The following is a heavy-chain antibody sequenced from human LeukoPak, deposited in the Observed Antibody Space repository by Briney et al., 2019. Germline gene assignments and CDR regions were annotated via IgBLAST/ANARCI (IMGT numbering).Heavy chain of an antibody. CDR2: IKSETDGGTT. CDR1: GFTFSNAW. Sequence: GGSLRLSCAASGFTFSNAWMSWVRQAPGKGLEWVGRIKSETDGGTTDYAAPVKGRFTISRDDSKNTLYLQMNSLKTEDTAVYYCTTGVRGVIGYWGQGTLVTVSS. J-gene: IGHJ4*02. V-gene: IGHV3-15*07. D-gene: IGHD3-10*02. CDR3: TTGVRGVIGY.